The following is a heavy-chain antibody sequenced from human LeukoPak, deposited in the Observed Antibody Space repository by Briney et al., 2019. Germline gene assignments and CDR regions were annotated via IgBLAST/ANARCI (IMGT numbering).Heavy chain of an antibody. J-gene: IGHJ4*02. CDR2: INPNSGGT. D-gene: IGHD5-12*01. V-gene: IGHV1-2*02. Sequence: ASVKVSCKASGYTFTGYYMHWVRQAPGQGLERMGWINPNSGGTSYAQRFQGRVTMTRDTSVTTAYMELSRLRSDDTAVYYCARYSGYDEPFEYWGQGTLVTVSS. CDR1: GYTFTGYY. CDR3: ARYSGYDEPFEY.